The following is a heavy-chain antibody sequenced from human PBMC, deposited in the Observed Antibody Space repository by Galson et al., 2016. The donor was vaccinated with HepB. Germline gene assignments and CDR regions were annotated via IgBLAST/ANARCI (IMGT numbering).Heavy chain of an antibody. J-gene: IGHJ4*02. V-gene: IGHV3-23*01. D-gene: IGHD3-9*01. CDR1: GFTFSSYA. CDR2: ITGSGGRS. CDR3: AKGYNSLTGLIDY. Sequence: SLRLSCAVSGFTFSSYAMSWFRQAPGKGLEWVSSITGSGGRSDFADSVKGRFTIPRDNSKNILFLQMNNLGAEDTAVYYCAKGYNSLTGLIDYWGRGTLVTVSS.